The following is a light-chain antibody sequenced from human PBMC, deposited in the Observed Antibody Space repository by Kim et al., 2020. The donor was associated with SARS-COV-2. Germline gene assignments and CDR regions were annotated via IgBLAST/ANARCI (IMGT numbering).Light chain of an antibody. CDR2: DVS. V-gene: IGLV2-14*03. Sequence: GQSITIACTGTSSDVCGYNYVSWYQQHPGKAPKLMIYDVSNRPSGVSNRFSGSKSGNTASLTISGLQAEDEADYYCSSYTSSSTLVFGGGTQLTVL. CDR1: SSDVCGYNY. CDR3: SSYTSSSTLV. J-gene: IGLJ2*01.